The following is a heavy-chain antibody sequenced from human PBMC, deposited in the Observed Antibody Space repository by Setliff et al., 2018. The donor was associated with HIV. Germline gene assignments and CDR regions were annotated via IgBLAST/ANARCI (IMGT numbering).Heavy chain of an antibody. J-gene: IGHJ5*02. Sequence: PSETLSLTCTVSGGSISTYYWSWIRQPPGKGLEWIGYIYTSGSTNYNPSLKTRVTISIDTSKKQVSLKLSSVTAADTAVYFCARRSDWFDPWGQGTLVTVSS. CDR3: ARRSDWFDP. V-gene: IGHV4-4*09. CDR2: IYTSGST. CDR1: GGSISTYY.